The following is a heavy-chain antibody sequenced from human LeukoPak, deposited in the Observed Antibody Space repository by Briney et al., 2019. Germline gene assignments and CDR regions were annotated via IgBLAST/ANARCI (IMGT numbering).Heavy chain of an antibody. CDR3: ACGVDFSSGSKRGFDY. CDR2: MSRSSDTI. CDR1: GFTFSSYS. J-gene: IGHJ4*02. Sequence: GGSLRLSYAASGFTFSSYSMNWVRQAPGKGLEWVSYMSRSSDTIYYADSVKGRFTISRDNAKSSLFLQMNSLRAEDTAIYYCACGVDFSSGSKRGFDYWGLGTLVTVSS. V-gene: IGHV3-48*01. D-gene: IGHD3-3*01.